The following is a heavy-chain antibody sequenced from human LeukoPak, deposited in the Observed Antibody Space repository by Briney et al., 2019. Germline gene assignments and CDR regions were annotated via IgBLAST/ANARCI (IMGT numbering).Heavy chain of an antibody. CDR1: ADTFTASY. CDR3: ARDGPERMLDLDY. Sequence: ASVKVSCKASADTFTASYLYWVRQAPGQGLEWMGWIHPSSGGTKSAEKFQDRVTMTWDTSITTVYMELSRLTSDDTAVYFCARDGPERMLDLDYWGQGTLVTVSS. V-gene: IGHV1-2*02. CDR2: IHPSSGGT. D-gene: IGHD1-1*01. J-gene: IGHJ4*02.